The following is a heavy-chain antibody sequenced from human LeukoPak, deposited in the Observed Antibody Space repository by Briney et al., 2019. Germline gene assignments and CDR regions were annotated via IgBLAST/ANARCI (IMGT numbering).Heavy chain of an antibody. CDR3: ASCSSTNCY. V-gene: IGHV3-48*01. CDR1: GFTFSSFS. CDR2: ITGSSSTI. J-gene: IGHJ4*02. Sequence: GGSLRLSSAASGFTFSSFSMNWVRQAPGKGLEWVSFITGSSSTIYYADFVKGRFTISRDNAKNSLYLQMNSLRAEDTAVYYCASCSSTNCYWGQGTLVTVSS. D-gene: IGHD2-2*01.